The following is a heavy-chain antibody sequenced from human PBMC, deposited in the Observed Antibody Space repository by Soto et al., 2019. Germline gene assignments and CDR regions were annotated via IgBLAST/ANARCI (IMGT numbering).Heavy chain of an antibody. D-gene: IGHD3-22*01. Sequence: SVKVSCKASGGTFSSYAISWVRQAPGQGLEWMGGIIPIFGTANYAQKFQGRVTITAGKSTSTAYMELSSLRSEDTAMYYCARATLYYDSSGPYYYYGMDVWGQGTTVTVSS. CDR2: IIPIFGTA. CDR3: ARATLYYDSSGPYYYYGMDV. V-gene: IGHV1-69*06. CDR1: GGTFSSYA. J-gene: IGHJ6*02.